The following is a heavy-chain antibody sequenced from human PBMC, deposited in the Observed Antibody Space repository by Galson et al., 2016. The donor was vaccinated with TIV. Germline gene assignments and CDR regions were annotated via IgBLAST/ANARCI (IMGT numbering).Heavy chain of an antibody. CDR2: INAGHGNT. CDR1: GYMFSSHA. CDR3: VREAVGAVKYFDN. J-gene: IGHJ4*02. V-gene: IGHV1-3*01. Sequence: SVKVSCKASGYMFSSHAMHWVRQAPGQRLEWMGWINAGHGNTKHSQNFQGRVTITRDTSATTTYMELRSLRSEDMAVYYCVREAVGAVKYFDNWGQGTLVTVSS. D-gene: IGHD4-23*01.